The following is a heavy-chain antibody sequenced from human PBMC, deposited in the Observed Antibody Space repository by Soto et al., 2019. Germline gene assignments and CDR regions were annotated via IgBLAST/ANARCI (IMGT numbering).Heavy chain of an antibody. CDR3: ERGRRYYYDSSGPGGAFDI. CDR1: GGSISSYY. D-gene: IGHD3-22*01. Sequence: PXESRSLTCPVSGGSISSYYGSWIRQPPGKGLEWIGYIYYSGSTNYNPSLKSRVTISVDTSKNQFSLKLSYVTAEDTAVYYCERGRRYYYDSSGPGGAFDIWGLGTMVTVSS. V-gene: IGHV4-59*01. J-gene: IGHJ3*02. CDR2: IYYSGST.